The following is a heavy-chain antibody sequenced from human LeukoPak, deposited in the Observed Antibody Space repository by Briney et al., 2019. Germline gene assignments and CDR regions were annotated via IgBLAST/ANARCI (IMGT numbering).Heavy chain of an antibody. CDR2: ISSSSSTI. J-gene: IGHJ6*03. CDR3: ARDVEDGSGSYYFYYYYYMDV. CDR1: GFTFSSYS. Sequence: TGGSLRLSCAASGFTFSSYSMNWVRQAPGKGLEWVSYISSSSSTIYYADSVKGRFTISRDNAKNSLYLQMNSLRAEDTAVYYCARDVEDGSGSYYFYYYYYMDVWGKGTTVTVSS. D-gene: IGHD3-10*01. V-gene: IGHV3-48*01.